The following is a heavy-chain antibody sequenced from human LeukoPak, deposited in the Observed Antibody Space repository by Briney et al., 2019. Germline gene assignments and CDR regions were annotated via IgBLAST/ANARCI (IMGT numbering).Heavy chain of an antibody. V-gene: IGHV3-15*01. CDR1: GFPFSKAW. J-gene: IGHJ4*02. CDR3: TTGIRGD. CDR2: IKSKTDGGTT. Sequence: PGGSLRLSCAVFGSGFPFSKAWMSWVRQAPGKGLEWVGRIKSKTDGGTTDYAAPVKGRFSILRDDSKNTLNLQMNSLKTEDTAVYYCTTGIRGDWGQGTLVTVSS. D-gene: IGHD3-10*01.